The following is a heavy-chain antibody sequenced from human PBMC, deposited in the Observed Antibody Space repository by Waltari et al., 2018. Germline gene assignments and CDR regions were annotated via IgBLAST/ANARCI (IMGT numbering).Heavy chain of an antibody. D-gene: IGHD3-16*01. CDR1: GGSISSYY. J-gene: IGHJ4*02. V-gene: IGHV4-59*01. Sequence: QVQLQESGPGLVKPSETLSLTCTVSGGSISSYYWSWIRQPPGKGLEWIGYIYYSGSTNYNPSLKSRVTISVDTSKNQFSLKLSSVTAADTAVYYCARGLGGFDYWGQGTLVTVSS. CDR2: IYYSGST. CDR3: ARGLGGFDY.